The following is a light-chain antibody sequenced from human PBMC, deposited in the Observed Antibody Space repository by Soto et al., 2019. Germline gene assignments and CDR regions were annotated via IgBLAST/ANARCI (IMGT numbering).Light chain of an antibody. J-gene: IGLJ2*01. CDR2: DNN. Sequence: QSVLTQPPSVSAAPGQKVTISCSGSSSNIGNNYVSWYQQFPGTAPKLLIYDNNKRPSGIPDRFSGSKSGTSATLDITGLLTGDEADYYCGTWDSSLSAVVFGGGTKLTVL. CDR3: GTWDSSLSAVV. V-gene: IGLV1-51*01. CDR1: SSNIGNNY.